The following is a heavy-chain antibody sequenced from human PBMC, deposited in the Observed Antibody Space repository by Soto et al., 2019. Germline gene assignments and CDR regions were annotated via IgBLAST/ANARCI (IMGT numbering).Heavy chain of an antibody. CDR1: GFTFSSYG. D-gene: IGHD2-21*02. CDR2: ISYDGSNK. J-gene: IGHJ6*04. Sequence: PGGSLRLSCAASGFTFSSYGMHWVRQAPGKGLEWVAVISYDGSNKYYADSVKGRFTISRDNSKNTLYLQMNRLRAEDRAVYYCAKSDFCGGTSYLVGPHAGGLAVWDNGTTVTVSP. V-gene: IGHV3-30*18. CDR3: AKSDFCGGTSYLVGPHAGGLAV.